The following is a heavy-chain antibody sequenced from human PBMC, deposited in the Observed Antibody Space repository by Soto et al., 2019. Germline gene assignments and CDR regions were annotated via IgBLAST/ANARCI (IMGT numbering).Heavy chain of an antibody. J-gene: IGHJ4*02. CDR1: GGSISSGGYY. D-gene: IGHD2-2*01. V-gene: IGHV4-31*03. CDR2: IYYSGST. CDR3: ARGGCSSTSCYWGWRYYPDY. Sequence: PSETLSLTCTVSGGSISSGGYYWSWIRQHPGKGLEWIGYIYYSGSTYYNPSLKSRVTISVDTSKNQFSLKLSSVTAADTAVYYCARGGCSSTSCYWGWRYYPDYWGQGTLVTVSS.